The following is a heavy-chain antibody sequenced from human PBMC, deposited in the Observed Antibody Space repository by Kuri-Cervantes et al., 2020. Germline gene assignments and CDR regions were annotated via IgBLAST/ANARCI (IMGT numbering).Heavy chain of an antibody. V-gene: IGHV4-34*01. CDR2: INHSGST. J-gene: IGHJ4*02. D-gene: IGHD3-10*01. CDR1: GGSFSGYY. Sequence: SETLSLTCAVYGGSFSGYYWSWIRQPPGKGLEWIGEINHSGSTNYNPSLKSRVTISVDTSKNQFPLKLSSVTAADTAVYYCARARYYYGSGRGRVFDYWGQGTLVTVSS. CDR3: ARARYYYGSGRGRVFDY.